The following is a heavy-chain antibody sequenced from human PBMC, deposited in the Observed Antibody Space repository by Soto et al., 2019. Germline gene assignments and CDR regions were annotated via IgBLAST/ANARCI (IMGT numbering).Heavy chain of an antibody. CDR1: GFTFSSYA. Sequence: PGGSLRLSCAASGFTFSSYAMSWVRQAPGKGLEWVSAISGSGGSTYYADSVKGRFTISRDNSKNTLYLQMNSLRDEDTAVYYCAKDLYYYGSGSYRPFDYWGQGTLVTVSS. D-gene: IGHD3-10*01. CDR2: ISGSGGST. CDR3: AKDLYYYGSGSYRPFDY. J-gene: IGHJ4*02. V-gene: IGHV3-23*01.